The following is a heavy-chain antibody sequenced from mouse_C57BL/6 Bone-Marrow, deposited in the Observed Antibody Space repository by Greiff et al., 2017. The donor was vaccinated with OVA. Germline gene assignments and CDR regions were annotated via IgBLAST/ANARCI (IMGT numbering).Heavy chain of an antibody. J-gene: IGHJ1*03. CDR2: ISSGRSTR. V-gene: IGHV5-17*01. CDR3: ARINYWYFDV. Sequence: EVQGVESGGGLVKPGGSLKLSCAASGFTFSDYGMHWVRQAPEKGLEWVAYISSGRSTRYYADTVKGRFTISRDNAKNTLFLQMTSLRSEDTAMYYCARINYWYFDVWGTGTTVTVSS. CDR1: GFTFSDYG.